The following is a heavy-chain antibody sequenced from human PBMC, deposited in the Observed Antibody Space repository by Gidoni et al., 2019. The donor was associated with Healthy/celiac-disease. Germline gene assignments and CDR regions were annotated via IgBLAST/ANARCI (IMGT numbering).Heavy chain of an antibody. D-gene: IGHD6-13*01. J-gene: IGHJ6*02. V-gene: IGHV3-9*01. CDR3: AKEGIIALAGTPPYYYGMDV. CDR1: GFTFADYA. CDR2: ISWNSNSI. Sequence: EVQLVESGGGLVQPGRSLRLYCAASGFTFADYAMNWVRQAPGKGLEWVSGISWNSNSIGYADSVKGRFTISRDNAENSLYLQMNSLRAEDTALYYCAKEGIIALAGTPPYYYGMDVWGQGTTVTVSS.